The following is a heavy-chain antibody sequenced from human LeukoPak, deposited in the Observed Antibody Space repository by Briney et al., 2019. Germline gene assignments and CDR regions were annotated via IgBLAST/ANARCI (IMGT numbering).Heavy chain of an antibody. CDR3: ARGNVIAAAPFDY. D-gene: IGHD6-13*01. Sequence: PSETLSLTCAVYGGSFSGYYWSWIRQPPGKGLEWIGEINHSGSTNYNPSLKSRVTISVDTSKNQFSLKLSSVTAADTAVYYCARGNVIAAAPFDYSGQGTLVTVSS. J-gene: IGHJ4*02. V-gene: IGHV4-34*01. CDR2: INHSGST. CDR1: GGSFSGYY.